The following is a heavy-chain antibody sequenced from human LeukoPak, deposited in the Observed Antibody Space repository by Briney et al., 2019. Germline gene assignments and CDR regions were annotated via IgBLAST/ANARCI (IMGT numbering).Heavy chain of an antibody. CDR2: ISAYNGNT. Sequence: ASVKVSCKASGYTFTSYGISWVRQAPGQGLEWMGWISAYNGNTNYAQKLQGRVTMTTDTSTSTAYMELRSLRSDDTAVYYCARASLASGWHYFDYWGQGTLVTVSS. J-gene: IGHJ4*02. V-gene: IGHV1-18*01. D-gene: IGHD6-19*01. CDR3: ARASLASGWHYFDY. CDR1: GYTFTSYG.